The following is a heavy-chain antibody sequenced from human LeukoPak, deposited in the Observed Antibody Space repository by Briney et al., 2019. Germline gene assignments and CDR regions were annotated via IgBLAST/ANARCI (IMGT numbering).Heavy chain of an antibody. V-gene: IGHV3-48*02. CDR2: ISYSSDLM. CDR1: GFSLSISG. D-gene: IGHD3-16*01. J-gene: IGHJ4*02. Sequence: PGGSLRLSCEASGFSLSISGMNWVRQAPGKGLEWVSYISYSSDLMSYVDSVKGRFTVSRDNAKNSLFLQMNSLRDEDTAVYYCARVVRVLFNLGDWGQGTLV. CDR3: ARVVRVLFNLGD.